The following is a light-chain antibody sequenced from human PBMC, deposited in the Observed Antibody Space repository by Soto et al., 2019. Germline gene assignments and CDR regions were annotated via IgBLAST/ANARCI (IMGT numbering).Light chain of an antibody. Sequence: DIQITQSPSTLSASVGDRVTITCRASQSISSWLAWYQQKPGKAPKVLIFDASSLESGVPSRFSGSGSATEFTLTISSXQPDDFATYYCQQYSTYPCTFGQGTKVDIK. V-gene: IGKV1-5*01. CDR3: QQYSTYPCT. CDR2: DAS. J-gene: IGKJ1*01. CDR1: QSISSW.